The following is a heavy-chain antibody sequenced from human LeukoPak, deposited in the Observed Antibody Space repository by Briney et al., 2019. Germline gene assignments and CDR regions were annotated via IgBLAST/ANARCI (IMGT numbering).Heavy chain of an antibody. CDR1: AGSISSGDYY. CDR3: SRAPITMVRKVIIYIDD. J-gene: IGHJ4*01. CDR2: IHYSGST. V-gene: IGHV4-30-4*01. Sequence: SQTLSLTSTLSAGSISSGDYYWSWIRLPPGNGLEWMGYIHYSGSTYYNPSLKSRVTISVDTSKNQFSLKLSSVTAADTAVYYCSRAPITMVRKVIIYIDDWGQGTLVTVSS. D-gene: IGHD3-10*01.